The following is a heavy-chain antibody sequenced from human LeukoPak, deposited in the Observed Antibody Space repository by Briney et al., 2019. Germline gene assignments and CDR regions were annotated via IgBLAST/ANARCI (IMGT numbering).Heavy chain of an antibody. D-gene: IGHD3-16*02. CDR2: MNPNSGNT. CDR3: ARGVHYDYVWGSYRATYYFDY. J-gene: IGHJ4*02. CDR1: GYTFTSYD. Sequence: VASVKVSCKASGYTFTSYDINWVRQATGQGLEWMGWMNPNSGNTGYAQKFQGRVTMTRNTSISTAYMELSRLRSDDTAVYYCARGVHYDYVWGSYRATYYFDYWGQGTLVTVSS. V-gene: IGHV1-8*01.